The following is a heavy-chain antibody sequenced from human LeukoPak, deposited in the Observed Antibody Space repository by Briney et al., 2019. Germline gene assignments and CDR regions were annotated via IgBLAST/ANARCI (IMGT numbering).Heavy chain of an antibody. Sequence: GGSLRLSCAASGFTFSSYGMHWVRRAPGKGLEWVAVISYDGSNKYYADSVKGRFTISRDNSKNTLYLQMNSLRAEDTAVYYCAKDRYPYSSGWYYFDYWGQGTLVTVSS. CDR1: GFTFSSYG. CDR3: AKDRYPYSSGWYYFDY. CDR2: ISYDGSNK. J-gene: IGHJ4*02. D-gene: IGHD6-19*01. V-gene: IGHV3-30*18.